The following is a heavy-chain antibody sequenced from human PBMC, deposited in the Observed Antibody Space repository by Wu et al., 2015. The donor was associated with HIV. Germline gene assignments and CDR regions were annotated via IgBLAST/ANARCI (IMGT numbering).Heavy chain of an antibody. J-gene: IGHJ3*02. V-gene: IGHV1-18*01. Sequence: QVQLVQSGAEVKKPGASVKVSCKASGYTFTSYGLSWVRQAPGQGLEWLGWISGYNGNTNYAQKLQGRVTMTTDTSTSTAYMELRSLKSDDTAVYYCARDQADIVATINAFDIWAKDEWSPSLQ. CDR1: GYTFTSYG. CDR3: ARDQADIVATINAFDI. CDR2: ISGYNGNT. D-gene: IGHD5-12*01.